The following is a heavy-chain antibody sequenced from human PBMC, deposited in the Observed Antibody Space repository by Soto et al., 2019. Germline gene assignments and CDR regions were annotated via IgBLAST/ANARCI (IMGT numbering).Heavy chain of an antibody. D-gene: IGHD6-13*01. CDR1: GFTFSSYG. CDR2: IWFDGNKE. CDR3: ARGMGQQARDYFDY. J-gene: IGHJ4*02. Sequence: QVQLVESGGGAVQPGRSLRLSCVASGFTFSSYGMHWVRQAPGKGLEWVSVIWFDGNKEYYADPVKGRFTISRDNSKNTLYLQMNSLIAEDTAVYYCARGMGQQARDYFDYWGQGTRVTVSS. V-gene: IGHV3-33*01.